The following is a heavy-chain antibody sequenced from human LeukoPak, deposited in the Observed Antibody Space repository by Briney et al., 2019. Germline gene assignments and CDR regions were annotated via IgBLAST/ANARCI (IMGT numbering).Heavy chain of an antibody. CDR2: IYQSGST. D-gene: IGHD3-10*01. CDR1: GGSISSGGYY. Sequence: SETLSLTCIVSGGSISSGGYYWSWLRQPPGKGLEWIGYIYQSGSTYYNPSLKSRVTISIDRSKNQFSLKLSSVTAADTAVYYCARAQWFGQLLYSPYFDYWGQGTLVTVSS. CDR3: ARAQWFGQLLYSPYFDY. V-gene: IGHV4-30-2*01. J-gene: IGHJ4*02.